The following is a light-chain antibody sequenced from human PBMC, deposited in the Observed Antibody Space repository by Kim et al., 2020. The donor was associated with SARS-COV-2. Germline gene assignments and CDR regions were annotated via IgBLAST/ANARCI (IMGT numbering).Light chain of an antibody. J-gene: IGLJ3*02. CDR2: ERN. CDR1: ESGGGFENV. V-gene: IGLV2-23*01. Sequence: GQASTVPRTGTESGGGFENVVSWYQNKERTDPTVMIYERNTRPSGVSHRCSGAKGGGTASPTTSGLQGEKEEDYYCCSDTGSNTVLFGGGTKVTVL. CDR3: CSDTGSNTVL.